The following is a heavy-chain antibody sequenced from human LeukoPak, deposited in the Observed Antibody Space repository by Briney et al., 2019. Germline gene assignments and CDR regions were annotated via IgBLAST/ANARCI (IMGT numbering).Heavy chain of an antibody. CDR3: ARDDADSAYAAGDF. CDR1: GGTFTSYT. J-gene: IGHJ4*02. CDR2: IIPLLGVA. V-gene: IGHV1-69*04. D-gene: IGHD5-12*01. Sequence: SVKVSCKASGGTFTSYTFSWVRQAPGHGLEWMGRIIPLLGVANYAQKFQDRVTIFAEKSTSTAYMQLSSLRSEDTAIYYCARDDADSAYAAGDFWGQGTLVTVSS.